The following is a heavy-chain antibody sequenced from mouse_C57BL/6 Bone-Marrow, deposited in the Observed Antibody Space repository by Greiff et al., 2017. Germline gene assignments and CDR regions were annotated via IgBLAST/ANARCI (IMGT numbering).Heavy chain of an antibody. CDR3: HSSGWYAMDY. CDR1: GYTFTSYW. J-gene: IGHJ4*01. Sequence: QVHVKQSGAELAKPGASVKLSCKASGYTFTSYWMHWVKQRPGQGLEWIGYINPSSGYTKYNQKFKDKATLTADKSSSTAYMQLSSLTYEVSAVYYCHSSGWYAMDYWGQGTSVTVSS. D-gene: IGHD3-2*02. V-gene: IGHV1-7*01. CDR2: INPSSGYT.